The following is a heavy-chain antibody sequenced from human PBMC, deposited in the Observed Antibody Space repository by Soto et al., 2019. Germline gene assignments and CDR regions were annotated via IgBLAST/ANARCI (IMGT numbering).Heavy chain of an antibody. CDR3: ARVGVSIAAAVTDYYYYCGMDV. CDR1: GYTFTSYY. Sequence: QVQLVQSGAEVKKPGASVKVSCKASGYTFTSYYMHWVRQAPGQGLEWMGIINPSGGSTSYAQKFQGSVAMPRDTSTSTVYMELSSLRSEDTAVYYCARVGVSIAAAVTDYYYYCGMDVWGQGTTVTVSS. J-gene: IGHJ6*02. CDR2: INPSGGST. D-gene: IGHD6-13*01. V-gene: IGHV1-46*01.